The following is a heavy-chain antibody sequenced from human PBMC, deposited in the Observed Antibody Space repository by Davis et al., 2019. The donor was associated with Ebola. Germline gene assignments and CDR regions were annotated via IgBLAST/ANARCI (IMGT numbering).Heavy chain of an antibody. J-gene: IGHJ5*02. D-gene: IGHD6-13*01. CDR2: INPNSGGT. V-gene: IGHV1-2*02. CDR3: ARGAAGPRGWFDP. CDR1: EYTFTGYY. Sequence: ASVKVSCKASEYTFTGYYIHWVRQAPGQGLEWMGWINPNSGGTKYAQKFQGRVTMTRDTSISTAYMELSRLRSDDTAVYYCARGAAGPRGWFDPWGQGTLVTVSS.